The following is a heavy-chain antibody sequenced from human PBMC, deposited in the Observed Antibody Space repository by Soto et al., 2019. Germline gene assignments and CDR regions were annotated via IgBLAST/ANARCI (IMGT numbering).Heavy chain of an antibody. CDR3: ATAGFRGTSIQHFEH. V-gene: IGHV1-69*01. D-gene: IGHD2-15*01. CDR2: IIPVFETT. J-gene: IGHJ4*02. Sequence: QVQLVQSGAEVKKPGSSVKVSCQAPGGAFSTSAITWVRQAPGQGLEWMGAIIPVFETTSSARPFRGRLSITADAVTSTAYMDLSDPSSEDTAIYYCATAGFRGTSIQHFEHWGQGALVTVPP. CDR1: GGAFSTSA.